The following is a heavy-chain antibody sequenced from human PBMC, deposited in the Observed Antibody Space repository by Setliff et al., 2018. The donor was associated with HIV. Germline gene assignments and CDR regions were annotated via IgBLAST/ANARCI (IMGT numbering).Heavy chain of an antibody. D-gene: IGHD4-17*01. V-gene: IGHV4-39*07. CDR3: ARDGPQTYGDYERYYFDY. J-gene: IGHJ4*02. Sequence: SETLSLTCTVSGDPMSSTSYYWGWIRQSPGRGLEWIGSIYYSGSTQYNPSLKSRVTISVDTSKNQFSLKLSSVTAADTAVYYCARDGPQTYGDYERYYFDYWGQGTLVTVSS. CDR2: IYYSGST. CDR1: GDPMSSTSYY.